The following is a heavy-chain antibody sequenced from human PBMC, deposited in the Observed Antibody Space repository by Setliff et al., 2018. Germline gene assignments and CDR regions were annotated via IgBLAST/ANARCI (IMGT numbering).Heavy chain of an antibody. D-gene: IGHD3-3*01. Sequence: SSETLSLTCSVWGDSLTRSSSWWGWIRQPAGKGLEWIGNIYSSVTTKYNPSLKSRVTISVDTSKRQFSLNLLSVTAADTAVYYCARMSRYSEFWSGYAEDYYSSYIDVWGTGATVTVSS. J-gene: IGHJ6*03. CDR3: ARMSRYSEFWSGYAEDYYSSYIDV. V-gene: IGHV4-61*05. CDR2: IYSSVTT. CDR1: GDSLTRSSSW.